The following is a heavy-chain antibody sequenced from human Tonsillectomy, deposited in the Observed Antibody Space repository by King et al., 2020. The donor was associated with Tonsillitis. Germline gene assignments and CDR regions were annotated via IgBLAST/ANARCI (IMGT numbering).Heavy chain of an antibody. J-gene: IGHJ4*02. V-gene: IGHV3-9*01. D-gene: IGHD3-16*02. Sequence: VQLVESGGGLAQPGRSLRLSCAASGFNFDLYAMHWVRQAPGKGLEWVSGLSWNSGSIGYAHSVKGRFTMSRDNAKNSLYLQMNSLRAEDTAFYYCAKARLMTTLGGVIAMGGDLESWGQGTLVTVSS. CDR1: GFNFDLYA. CDR2: LSWNSGSI. CDR3: AKARLMTTLGGVIAMGGDLES.